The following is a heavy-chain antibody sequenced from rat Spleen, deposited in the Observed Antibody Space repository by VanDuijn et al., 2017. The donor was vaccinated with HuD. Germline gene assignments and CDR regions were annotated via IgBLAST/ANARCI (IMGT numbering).Heavy chain of an antibody. CDR3: ATQGITAPHFDY. J-gene: IGHJ2*01. D-gene: IGHD1-4*01. CDR2: IFYDGTRT. CDR1: RFTFSDYN. V-gene: IGHV5S10*01. Sequence: EVRLVESGGGLVQPGRSLKLSCAASRFTFSDYNMAWVRQAPKKGLEWVATIFYDGTRTYYRDSVKGRFTISRDNARSILYLQMDSLRSEDTATYYCATQGITAPHFDYWGQGVMVTVSS.